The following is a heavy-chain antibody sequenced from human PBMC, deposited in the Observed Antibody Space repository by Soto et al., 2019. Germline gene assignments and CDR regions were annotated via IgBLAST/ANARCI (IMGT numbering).Heavy chain of an antibody. CDR1: GFSLSTSGVS. CDR3: AHDPEYSSSSMAEYFQH. D-gene: IGHD6-6*01. CDR2: IYWNDDK. Sequence: SGPTLVNPTQTLTLTCTFSGFSLSTSGVSVGWIRQPPGKALEWLALIYWNDDKRYSPSLKSRLTITKDTSKNQVVLTMTNMDPVDTATYSCAHDPEYSSSSMAEYFQHWGQGTLVTVSS. V-gene: IGHV2-5*01. J-gene: IGHJ1*01.